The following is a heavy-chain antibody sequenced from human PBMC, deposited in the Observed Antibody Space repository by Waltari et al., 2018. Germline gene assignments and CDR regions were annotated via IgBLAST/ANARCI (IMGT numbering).Heavy chain of an antibody. CDR2: IRSKAYGGTT. CDR1: GFTSGDYA. J-gene: IGHJ6*03. CDR3: TREGSPSAYYMDV. Sequence: EVQLVESGGGLVQPGRSLRLSCTASGFTSGDYAMSWVRQAPGKGLEWVGFIRSKAYGGTTEYAASVKGRFTISRDDSKSIAYLQMNSLKTEDTAVYYCTREGSPSAYYMDVWGKGTTVTVSS. V-gene: IGHV3-49*04. D-gene: IGHD6-19*01.